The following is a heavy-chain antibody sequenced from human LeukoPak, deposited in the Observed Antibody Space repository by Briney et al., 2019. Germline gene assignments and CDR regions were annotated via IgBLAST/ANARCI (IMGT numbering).Heavy chain of an antibody. D-gene: IGHD1-7*01. CDR2: IYWDDDK. V-gene: IGHV2-5*02. CDR3: ALELELRRGGPYFDY. CDR1: GFSLSTRGVG. Sequence: SGPALVNPTQTLTLTCTFSGFSLSTRGVGVSWIRQPPGKALEWLALIYWDDDKRYSPSLKSRLTITKDTSKNQVDLTMTNMDAVDTATYYCALELELRRGGPYFDYWGQGTLVTVSS. J-gene: IGHJ4*02.